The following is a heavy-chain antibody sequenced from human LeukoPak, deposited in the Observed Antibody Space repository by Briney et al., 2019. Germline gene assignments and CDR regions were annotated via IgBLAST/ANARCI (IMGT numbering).Heavy chain of an antibody. CDR2: IYYSGST. D-gene: IGHD2-2*01. V-gene: IGHV4-30-4*01. CDR3: ARDPLGYCSSTSCYGGAFDI. CDR1: GGSISSGDYY. Sequence: PSETLSLTCTVSGGSISSGDYYWSWIRQPPGKGLVWIGYIYYSGSTYYNPSLKSRVTISVDRSKNQFSLKLSSVTAADTAVYYCARDPLGYCSSTSCYGGAFDIWGQGTMVTVSS. J-gene: IGHJ3*02.